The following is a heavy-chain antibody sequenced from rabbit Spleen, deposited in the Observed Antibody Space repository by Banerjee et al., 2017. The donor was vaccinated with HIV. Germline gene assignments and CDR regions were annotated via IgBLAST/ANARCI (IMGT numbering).Heavy chain of an antibody. V-gene: IGHV1S7*01. Sequence: QLEESGGGLVKPEGSLKLSCKASGFDFSSYGVSWVRQAPGKGLEWIGYIDPVFGITHYANGVNARFTISSHNAQNTLFLQLNSLTAADTATYFCVREVAAKFSVWGPGTLVTVS. CDR1: GFDFSSYG. J-gene: IGHJ4*01. CDR3: VREVAAKFSV. CDR2: IDPVFGIT. D-gene: IGHD4-1*01.